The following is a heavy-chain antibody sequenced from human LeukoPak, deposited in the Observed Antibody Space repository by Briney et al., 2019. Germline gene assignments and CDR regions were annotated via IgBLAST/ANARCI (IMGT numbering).Heavy chain of an antibody. CDR1: GYTLTGYY. D-gene: IGHD2-2*01. CDR2: INPNSGGT. CDR3: ARIVPAAMGSYFDY. V-gene: IGHV1-2*02. Sequence: ASVKVSCKASGYTLTGYYMHWVRQAPGQGLEWMGWINPNSGGTNYAQKFQGRVTMTRDTSISTAYMELSRLRSDDTAVYYCARIVPAAMGSYFDYWGQGTLVTVSS. J-gene: IGHJ4*02.